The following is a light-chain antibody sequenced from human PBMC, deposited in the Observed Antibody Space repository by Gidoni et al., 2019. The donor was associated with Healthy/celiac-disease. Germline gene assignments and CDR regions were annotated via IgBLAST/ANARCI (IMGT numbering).Light chain of an antibody. CDR3: QQYNNWPVT. J-gene: IGKJ4*01. CDR2: GAS. Sequence: EIVMTQSPATLSVSPGARATLSCRASQSVSSNLAWYQQKPGQAPRLLIYGASTRATGIPARFSGSGSVTEFTLTISSLQSEDFAVYYCQQYNNWPVTFGGGTKVEIK. V-gene: IGKV3-15*01. CDR1: QSVSSN.